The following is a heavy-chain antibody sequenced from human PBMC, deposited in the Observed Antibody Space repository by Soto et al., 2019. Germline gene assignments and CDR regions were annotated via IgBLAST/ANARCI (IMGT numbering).Heavy chain of an antibody. CDR1: GFTFSSYA. D-gene: IGHD2-2*01. Sequence: QLLESGGGLVQPGGSLRLSCAASGFTFSSYAMSWVRQAPGKGLEWVSAISGSGGSTYYADSVKGRFTISRDNSKNTLYLQMNSLRAEDTAVYYCAKAPGSSSTSCSCGWGQGTLVTVSS. CDR2: ISGSGGST. CDR3: AKAPGSSSTSCSCG. J-gene: IGHJ4*02. V-gene: IGHV3-23*01.